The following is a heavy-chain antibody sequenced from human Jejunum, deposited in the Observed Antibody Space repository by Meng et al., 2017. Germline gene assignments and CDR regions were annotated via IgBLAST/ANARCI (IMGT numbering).Heavy chain of an antibody. CDR2: ISSGSGV. V-gene: IGHV3-11*01. CDR1: GFMFSDQY. CDR3: ARVRTGRLLVDH. Sequence: QVPLVESGGGLVKPGGSLRLSCEASGFMFSDQYMSWIRQAPGKGLEWVSHISSGSGVYYADSVKGRFTISRDNAKNSLYLQMDSLRADDTAVYYCARVRTGRLLVDHWGQGTLVTVSS. D-gene: IGHD1-14*01. J-gene: IGHJ4*02.